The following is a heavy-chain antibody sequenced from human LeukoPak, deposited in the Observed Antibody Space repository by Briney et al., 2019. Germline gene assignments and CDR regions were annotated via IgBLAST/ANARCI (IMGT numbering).Heavy chain of an antibody. D-gene: IGHD3-16*01. CDR1: GYTFTSYY. CDR3: ARDYVGDNWFDP. V-gene: IGHV1-2*02. CDR2: VNPTSGGT. Sequence: ASVKVSCKTSGYTFTSYYMHWVRQAPGQGLEWMGWVNPTSGGTNYAQKFQGRVTMTRDTSISTAYMELSRLRSDDTAVYYCARDYVGDNWFDPWGQGTLVTVSS. J-gene: IGHJ5*02.